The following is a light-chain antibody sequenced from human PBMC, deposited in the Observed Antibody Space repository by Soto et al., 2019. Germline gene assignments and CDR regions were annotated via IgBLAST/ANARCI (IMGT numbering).Light chain of an antibody. CDR2: EVN. J-gene: IGLJ1*01. V-gene: IGLV2-14*01. CDR1: SSDVGSYDF. Sequence: QSVLTQPASVSGSPGQSITISCTGTSSDVGSYDFVSWYQQHPGKAPQLMIYEVNNRPSGVSDRFSGSKSGYTASLTISGLQAEDEADYYCSSYTTSSTLHVFGTGTKLTVL. CDR3: SSYTTSSTLHV.